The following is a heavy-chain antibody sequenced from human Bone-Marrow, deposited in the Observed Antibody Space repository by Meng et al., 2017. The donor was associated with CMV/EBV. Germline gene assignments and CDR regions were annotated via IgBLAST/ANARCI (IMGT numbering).Heavy chain of an antibody. D-gene: IGHD4-17*01. Sequence: SCKASGYTFNGYYIHWVRQAPGQGLEWMGWLNPNNGGTKYAQKFQGRVTMTRDTSISTAYMELNKLRSDDTAVYYCAGDRTTVTRVVYWGQGTLVTVSS. J-gene: IGHJ4*02. CDR3: AGDRTTVTRVVY. CDR1: GYTFNGYY. V-gene: IGHV1-2*02. CDR2: LNPNNGGT.